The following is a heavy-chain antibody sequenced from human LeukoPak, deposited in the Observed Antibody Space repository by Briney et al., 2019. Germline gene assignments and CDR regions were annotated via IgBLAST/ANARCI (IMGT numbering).Heavy chain of an antibody. CDR2: ISGSGCST. CDR1: GFTFSSYA. CDR3: AKAKYSGSHYFDY. J-gene: IGHJ4*02. D-gene: IGHD1-26*01. Sequence: PGGSLRLSRAASGFTFSSYAMSWVRQAPGKGLEWVSAISGSGCSTYYADSVKGRFTISRDNSKNTLYLQMNSLRAEDTAVYYCAKAKYSGSHYFDYWGQGTLVTVSS. V-gene: IGHV3-23*01.